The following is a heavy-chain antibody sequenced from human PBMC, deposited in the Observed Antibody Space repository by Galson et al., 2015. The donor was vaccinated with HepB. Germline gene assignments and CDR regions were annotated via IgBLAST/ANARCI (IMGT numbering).Heavy chain of an antibody. J-gene: IGHJ4*02. Sequence: SLRLSCAASGFTFSSYSMNWVRQAPGKGLEWVSSISSSSSYIYYADSVKGRFTISRDNAKNSLYLQMNSLRAEDTAVYYCARDRNDYVWGSYRPTRVYYFDYWGQGTLVTVSS. V-gene: IGHV3-21*01. CDR2: ISSSSSYI. CDR3: ARDRNDYVWGSYRPTRVYYFDY. CDR1: GFTFSSYS. D-gene: IGHD3-16*02.